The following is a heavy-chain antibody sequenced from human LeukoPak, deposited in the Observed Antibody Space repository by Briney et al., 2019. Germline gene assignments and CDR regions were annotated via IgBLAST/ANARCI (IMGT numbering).Heavy chain of an antibody. CDR1: GFTFSNDW. D-gene: IGHD6-6*01. J-gene: IGHJ4*02. CDR2: INSDGSSK. CDR3: ARALWSIVDF. Sequence: PAGSLRLSCAASGFTFSNDWMHWVRHAPGKGLVWVSRINSDGSSKTYAVSMKGRFTISRDNAKNTLYLQMSSLRAEDTGVYHCARALWSIVDFWGQGTPVTVSS. V-gene: IGHV3-74*01.